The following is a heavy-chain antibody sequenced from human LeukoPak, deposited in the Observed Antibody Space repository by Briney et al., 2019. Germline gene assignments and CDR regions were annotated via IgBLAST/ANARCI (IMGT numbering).Heavy chain of an antibody. J-gene: IGHJ1*01. CDR1: GYTFTSYD. Sequence: ASVKVSCKASGYTFTSYDINWVRQATGQGLEWMGWMNPNSGNTGYAQKFQGRVTMTRNTSISTVYMELSSLRSEDTAVYYCARGGSDSSGWLFQHWGQGTLVTVSS. CDR2: MNPNSGNT. CDR3: ARGGSDSSGWLFQH. V-gene: IGHV1-8*01. D-gene: IGHD6-19*01.